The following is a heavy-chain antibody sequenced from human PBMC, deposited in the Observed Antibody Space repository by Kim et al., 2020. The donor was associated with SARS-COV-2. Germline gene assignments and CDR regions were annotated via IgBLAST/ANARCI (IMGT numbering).Heavy chain of an antibody. Sequence: YSDSVKGRFTISRDNSKNSLYLQMNSLRTEDTALYYCAKSPENYYYGMDVWGQGTTVTVSS. J-gene: IGHJ6*02. CDR3: AKSPENYYYGMDV. V-gene: IGHV3-43*01.